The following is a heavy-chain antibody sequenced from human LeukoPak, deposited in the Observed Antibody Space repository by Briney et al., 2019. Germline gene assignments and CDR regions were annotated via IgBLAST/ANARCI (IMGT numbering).Heavy chain of an antibody. CDR1: GGTISSSNW. J-gene: IGHJ5*02. V-gene: IGHV4-4*02. D-gene: IGHD5-18*01. CDR3: ARDDAEDTARGWFYP. Sequence: PSETLSLTCAVSGGTISSSNWWSGGRPPPGKGVEGIGEIYNSGSTNYKPSLKSRVTISVDKSKNQLSLKLSSVPAADTAVYYCARDDAEDTARGWFYPSGPGTLVTVSS. CDR2: IYNSGST.